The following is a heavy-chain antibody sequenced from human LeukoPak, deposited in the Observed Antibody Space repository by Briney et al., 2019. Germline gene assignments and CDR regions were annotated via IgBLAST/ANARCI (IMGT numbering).Heavy chain of an antibody. CDR2: IIPVIDIA. CDR1: GGTFNTYV. D-gene: IGHD2-2*01. J-gene: IGHJ4*02. CDR3: ATEGTKDCSGTSCYEDS. Sequence: SVKVSCKASGGTFNTYVFTWVRQAPGQGLEWMGKIIPVIDIAKYTQKFRGRVTITADKSTSTAYMELSSLRSEDSAVYYCATEGTKDCSGTSCYEDSWGQGSLVTVSS. V-gene: IGHV1-69*04.